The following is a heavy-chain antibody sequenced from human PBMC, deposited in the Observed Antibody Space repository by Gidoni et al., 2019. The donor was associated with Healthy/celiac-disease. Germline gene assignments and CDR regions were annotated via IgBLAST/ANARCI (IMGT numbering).Heavy chain of an antibody. D-gene: IGHD3-22*01. J-gene: IGHJ3*02. CDR3: ARGKYYDSSGYDWGAFDI. Sequence: QFQLVQSGAEGKKPGASVKVSCKASGYTFTSYAMHWLRQAPGQRLEWMGWINAGNGNTKYSQQFQGRVTITRDTSASTAYMERSSLRSEDTAVYYCARGKYYDSSGYDWGAFDIWGQGTMVTVSS. CDR2: INAGNGNT. V-gene: IGHV1-3*01. CDR1: GYTFTSYA.